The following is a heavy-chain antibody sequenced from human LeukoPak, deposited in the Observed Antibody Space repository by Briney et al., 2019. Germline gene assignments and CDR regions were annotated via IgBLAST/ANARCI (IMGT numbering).Heavy chain of an antibody. CDR3: RAFGSTSTVTTSYYGMDV. D-gene: IGHD4-17*01. Sequence: PSETLSLTCAVSGGSISSSNWWSWVRQPPGKGLEWIGEIYHSGSTNYNPSLKSRVTISVDKSKNQFSLKLSSVTAADTAVYYCRAFGSTSTVTTSYYGMDVWGQGTTVTVSS. V-gene: IGHV4-4*02. CDR1: GGSISSSNW. J-gene: IGHJ6*02. CDR2: IYHSGST.